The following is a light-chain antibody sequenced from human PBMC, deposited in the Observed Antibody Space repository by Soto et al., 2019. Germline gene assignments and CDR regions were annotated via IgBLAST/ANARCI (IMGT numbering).Light chain of an antibody. CDR1: RSVNSY. CDR2: DAS. J-gene: IGKJ5*01. Sequence: EIVLTQSPATLSLSPGEISTLSCRASRSVNSYLAWYQQKPGRAPRLLISDASNRATGIPARFSGSGSGTDFTLTISSLEPEDFAVYYCQHRSEWPVSFGQGTRLEI. V-gene: IGKV3-11*01. CDR3: QHRSEWPVS.